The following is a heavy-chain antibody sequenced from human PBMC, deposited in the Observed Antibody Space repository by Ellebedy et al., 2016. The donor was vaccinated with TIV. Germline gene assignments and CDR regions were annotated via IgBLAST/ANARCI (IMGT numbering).Heavy chain of an antibody. CDR1: GGSIGHYY. J-gene: IGHJ5*02. CDR3: ARGSIVQTGNWFDP. CDR2: VYTSGSA. Sequence: PGGSLRLSCTVSGGSIGHYYWSWIRQSAEKGLEWIGRVYTSGSAIYNPSLESRVTMSLGTSKNQFSLRLTSVTAADTAVYYCARGSIVQTGNWFDPWGQGALVTVSS. V-gene: IGHV4-4*07. D-gene: IGHD2/OR15-2a*01.